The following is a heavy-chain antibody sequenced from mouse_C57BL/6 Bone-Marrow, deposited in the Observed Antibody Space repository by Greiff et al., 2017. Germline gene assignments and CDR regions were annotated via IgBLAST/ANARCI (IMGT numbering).Heavy chain of an antibody. V-gene: IGHV1-69*01. Sequence: QVQLKQPGAELVMPGASVKLSCKASGYTFTSYWMHWVKQRPGQGLEWIGEIDPSDSYTNYNQKFKGKSTLTVDKSSSTAYMQLSSLTSEDSAVYYCARYTTVYAMDYWGQGTSVTVSS. CDR3: ARYTTVYAMDY. CDR2: IDPSDSYT. CDR1: GYTFTSYW. J-gene: IGHJ4*01. D-gene: IGHD1-1*01.